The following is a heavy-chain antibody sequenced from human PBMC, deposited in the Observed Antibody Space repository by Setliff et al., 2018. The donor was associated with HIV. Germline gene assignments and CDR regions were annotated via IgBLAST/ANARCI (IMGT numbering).Heavy chain of an antibody. J-gene: IGHJ4*02. V-gene: IGHV4-4*02. D-gene: IGHD2-2*01. CDR2: IYPSWST. CDR3: ARLMPNWDYFDY. CDR1: GGSISSSNW. Sequence: SETLSLTCAVSGGSISSSNWWSWVRQPPGKGLEWIGEIYPSWSTNYNPSLKSRVTISVDTSKNHFSLNVSSLTAADTALYFCARLMPNWDYFDYWGQGTQVTVSS.